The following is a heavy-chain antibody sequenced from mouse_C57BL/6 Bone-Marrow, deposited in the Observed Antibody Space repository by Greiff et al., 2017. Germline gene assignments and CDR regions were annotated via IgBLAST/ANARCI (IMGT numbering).Heavy chain of an antibody. D-gene: IGHD2-4*01. CDR1: GFTFSSYG. V-gene: IGHV5-6*02. CDR3: ARLLLITGYFDV. CDR2: ISSGGSYT. Sequence: DVKLQESGGDLVKPGGSLKLSCAASGFTFSSYGMSWVRQTPDKRLEWVATISSGGSYTYYPDSVKGRFTISRDNAKNTLYLQMSSLKSEDTAMYYCARLLLITGYFDVWGTGTTVTVSS. J-gene: IGHJ1*03.